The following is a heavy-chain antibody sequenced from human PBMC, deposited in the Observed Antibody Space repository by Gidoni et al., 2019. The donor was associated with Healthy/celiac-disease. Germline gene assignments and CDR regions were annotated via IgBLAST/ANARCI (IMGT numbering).Heavy chain of an antibody. D-gene: IGHD4-17*01. J-gene: IGHJ4*02. Sequence: EVQLVESGGGLVQPGRSLRLSCAASGFTFDDYAMPWVRQAPGKGLEWVSGISWNSGSIGYADSVKGRFTISRDNAKNSLYLQMNSLRAEDTALYYCAKDIAYGGKPYYFDYWGQGTLVTVSS. CDR2: ISWNSGSI. CDR3: AKDIAYGGKPYYFDY. CDR1: GFTFDDYA. V-gene: IGHV3-9*01.